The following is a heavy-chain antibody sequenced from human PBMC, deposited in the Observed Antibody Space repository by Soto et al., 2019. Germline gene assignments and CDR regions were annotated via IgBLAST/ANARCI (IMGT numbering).Heavy chain of an antibody. J-gene: IGHJ6*02. Sequence: VQLVESGGGLVQPGGSLRLSCADAGFTFSKYWMHWVRQAPGKGLVWVSRINSDGSSTFYADSVRGRFTISRDNAKNTVFLQMNSLRGEDTALYYCARGLQHRYGMDVWGQGTTVTVSS. D-gene: IGHD4-4*01. CDR2: INSDGSST. V-gene: IGHV3-74*01. CDR3: ARGLQHRYGMDV. CDR1: GFTFSKYW.